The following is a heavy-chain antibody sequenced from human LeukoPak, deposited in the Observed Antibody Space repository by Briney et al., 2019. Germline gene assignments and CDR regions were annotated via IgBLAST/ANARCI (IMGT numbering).Heavy chain of an antibody. Sequence: PGGSLRLSCAASGFTFSDYYMSWIRQAPGKGLEWVSYISSSGSTIYYADSVKGRFTISRDNAKNSLYLQMNSLRAEDTAVYYCAKWRDTAMVQYFDSWGQGTLVTVSS. D-gene: IGHD5-18*01. CDR3: AKWRDTAMVQYFDS. J-gene: IGHJ4*02. CDR1: GFTFSDYY. V-gene: IGHV3-11*01. CDR2: ISSSGSTI.